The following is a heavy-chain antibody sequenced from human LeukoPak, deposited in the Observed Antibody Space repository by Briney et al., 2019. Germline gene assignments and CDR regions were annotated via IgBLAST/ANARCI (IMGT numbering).Heavy chain of an antibody. J-gene: IGHJ4*02. CDR3: ARGNWSGSYYLFDY. D-gene: IGHD1-26*01. V-gene: IGHV3-66*01. CDR2: IYSGGST. Sequence: GGSLRLSCAASGFTVSSNYMSWVRQAPGKGLEWVSVIYSGGSTYYADSVKGRFTISRDNSKNTLYLQMNSLRAEDTAVYYCARGNWSGSYYLFDYWGQGTLGPVSS. CDR1: GFTVSSNY.